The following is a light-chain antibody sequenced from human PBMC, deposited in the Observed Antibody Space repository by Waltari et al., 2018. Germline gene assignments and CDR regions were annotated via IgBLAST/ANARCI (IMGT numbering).Light chain of an antibody. CDR2: DDG. V-gene: IGLV3-21*03. J-gene: IGLJ3*02. CDR1: NIGSKG. Sequence: SYVLTQPPSVSVAPGNTARITCAGTNIGSKGVHWYQQRPGQAPVLGGSDDGDRPSGTPERLSGSRSGDTATLTLRTVEAGDEADYYCQVWDSDDDYWVFGGGTTLTVL. CDR3: QVWDSDDDYWV.